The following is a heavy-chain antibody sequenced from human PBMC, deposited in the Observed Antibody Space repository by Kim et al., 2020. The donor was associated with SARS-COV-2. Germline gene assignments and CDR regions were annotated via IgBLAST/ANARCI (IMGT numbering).Heavy chain of an antibody. V-gene: IGHV3-21*01. J-gene: IGHJ2*01. D-gene: IGHD6-13*01. CDR1: GFTFSSYN. CDR3: ARGLAAGTLWYFDL. Sequence: GGSLRLSCAASGFTFSSYNMNWVRQAPGKGLEWVSSISGTSSYIYYADSMKGRFTISRDNAKNSLYLQMNSLRAEDTAVYYCARGLAAGTLWYFDLWGRG. CDR2: ISGTSSYI.